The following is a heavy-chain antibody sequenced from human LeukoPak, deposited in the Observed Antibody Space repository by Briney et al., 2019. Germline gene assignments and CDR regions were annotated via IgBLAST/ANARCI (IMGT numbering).Heavy chain of an antibody. CDR3: ARGLYDSSGYCLFDY. Sequence: SETLSLTCAVYGGSFSGYYWSWIRQPPRKGLEWIGEINHSGSTNYNPSLKSRVTISVDTSKNQFSLKLSSVTAADTAVYYCARGLYDSSGYCLFDYWGQGTLVTVSS. CDR1: GGSFSGYY. J-gene: IGHJ4*02. V-gene: IGHV4-34*01. D-gene: IGHD3-22*01. CDR2: INHSGST.